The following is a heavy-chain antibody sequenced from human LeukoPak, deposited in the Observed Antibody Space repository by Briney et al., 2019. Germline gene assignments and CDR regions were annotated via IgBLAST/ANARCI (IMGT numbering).Heavy chain of an antibody. CDR3: AHRHRIEYCSSTSCYRAYNWFDP. CDR2: IYWNDDK. J-gene: IGHJ5*02. Sequence: SGPTLVNPTQTLTLTCTFSGFSLSTSGVGVGWIRQPPGKALEWLALIYWNDDKRYSPSLKSRLTITKDTSKNQVVLTMNNMDPVDTATYYCAHRHRIEYCSSTSCYRAYNWFDPWGQGTLVTVSS. D-gene: IGHD2-2*02. CDR1: GFSLSTSGVG. V-gene: IGHV2-5*01.